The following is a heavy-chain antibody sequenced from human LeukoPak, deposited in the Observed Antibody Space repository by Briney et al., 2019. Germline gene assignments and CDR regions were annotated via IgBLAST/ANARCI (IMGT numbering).Heavy chain of an antibody. D-gene: IGHD6-13*01. Sequence: SETLSLTCTVSGGSISIYYWSWIRQPPGKGPEWIGYIYYSGSSTYNPSLKSRVTISVDTSKNQFSLKLSSVTAADTAVYYCARHSAVGAFDIWGQGTMVTVSS. CDR3: ARHSAVGAFDI. V-gene: IGHV4-59*01. J-gene: IGHJ3*02. CDR1: GGSISIYY. CDR2: IYYSGSS.